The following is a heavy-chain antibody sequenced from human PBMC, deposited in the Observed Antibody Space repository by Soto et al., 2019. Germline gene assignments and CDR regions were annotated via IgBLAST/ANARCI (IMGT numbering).Heavy chain of an antibody. Sequence: ASVKVSCKASGYTFTAYYIHWVRQAPGQGLQWMGWINPNSGGTIYAQKFQGRVTLTRDTSITTAHMDLSGLRSDDTAIYYCAKESSSGWSPFGSWGQGTLVTVSS. V-gene: IGHV1-2*02. CDR2: INPNSGGT. J-gene: IGHJ4*02. CDR1: GYTFTAYY. CDR3: AKESSSGWSPFGS. D-gene: IGHD6-19*01.